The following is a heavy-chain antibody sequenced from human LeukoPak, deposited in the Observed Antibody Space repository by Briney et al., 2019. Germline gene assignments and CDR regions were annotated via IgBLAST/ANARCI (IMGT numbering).Heavy chain of an antibody. CDR1: GFTFDDYG. Sequence: GGSLRLSCAASGFTFDDYGMSWVRQAPGKGLEWVSGINWNGGSTGYAVSVKVRFTISRDNAKNSLYLQMNSLRAEDTALYHCARSSYSSGFNDAFDIWGQGTMVTVSS. CDR2: INWNGGST. D-gene: IGHD6-19*01. V-gene: IGHV3-20*01. J-gene: IGHJ3*02. CDR3: ARSSYSSGFNDAFDI.